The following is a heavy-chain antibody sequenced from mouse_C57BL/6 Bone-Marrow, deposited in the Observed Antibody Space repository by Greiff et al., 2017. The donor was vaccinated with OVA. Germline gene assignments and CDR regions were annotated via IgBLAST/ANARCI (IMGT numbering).Heavy chain of an antibody. Sequence: EVMLVEPGGDLVKPGGSLKLSCAASGFTFSSYGMSWVRQTPDKRLEWVATISSGGSYTYYPDSVKGRFTISRDNAKNTLYLQMSSLKSEDTAMYYCARRDYDGYFDYGGQGTTLTVSS. CDR2: ISSGGSYT. CDR1: GFTFSSYG. V-gene: IGHV5-6*02. D-gene: IGHD2-4*01. J-gene: IGHJ2*01. CDR3: ARRDYDGYFDY.